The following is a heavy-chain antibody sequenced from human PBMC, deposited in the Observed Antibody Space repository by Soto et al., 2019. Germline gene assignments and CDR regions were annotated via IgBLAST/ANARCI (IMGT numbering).Heavy chain of an antibody. J-gene: IGHJ3*02. D-gene: IGHD3-22*01. V-gene: IGHV3-33*01. CDR3: GRDDDNPDKALDM. Sequence: QLHLVESGGGVVQPGRSLRLSCAASGFIFSQYGMHWVRQTPDKGLEWVALIGRDGSRQFYAESVKGRFTISRDNSKNLLFLQIDCLRVGGTALNLCGRDDDNPDKALDMWGQGTMVTVS. CDR2: IGRDGSRQ. CDR1: GFIFSQYG.